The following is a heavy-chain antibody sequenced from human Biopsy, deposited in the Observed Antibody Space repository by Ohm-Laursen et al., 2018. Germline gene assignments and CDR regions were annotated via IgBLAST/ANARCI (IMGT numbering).Heavy chain of an antibody. Sequence: SQTLSLTCAVSGYSISTGYYWGWIRQPPGKGLEWIGSIFHTGTTYYTPSLKSRVTISVDTSKNQFSLQLNSVTPEDTAIYYCARGRYAAFDIWGQGTKVTISS. D-gene: IGHD3-9*01. V-gene: IGHV4-38-2*01. CDR1: GYSISTGYY. J-gene: IGHJ3*02. CDR3: ARGRYAAFDI. CDR2: IFHTGTT.